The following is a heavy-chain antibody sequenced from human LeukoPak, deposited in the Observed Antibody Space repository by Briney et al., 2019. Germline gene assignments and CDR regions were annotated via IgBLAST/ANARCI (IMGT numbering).Heavy chain of an antibody. V-gene: IGHV4-39*01. J-gene: IGHJ4*02. Sequence: PSETLSLTCTVSGGSISSSSYYWGWIRQPPGKGLEWIGSIYYSGSTYYNPSLKSRVTISVDTSKNQFSLKLSSVTAADTAVYYCARLPYDILTGYYGIFDYWGQGTLVTVSS. D-gene: IGHD3-9*01. CDR1: GGSISSSSYY. CDR2: IYYSGST. CDR3: ARLPYDILTGYYGIFDY.